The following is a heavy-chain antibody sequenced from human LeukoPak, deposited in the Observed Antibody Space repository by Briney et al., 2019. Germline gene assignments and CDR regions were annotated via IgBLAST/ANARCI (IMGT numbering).Heavy chain of an antibody. CDR3: ARLGAAADLDSFYGMDV. CDR1: GFTFSSYE. V-gene: IGHV3-23*01. D-gene: IGHD6-13*01. J-gene: IGHJ6*02. Sequence: GGSLRLSCATSGFTFSSYEMNWVRQAPGRGLEWVSVIRVSGGSTFFADSVKGRFTISRDNSKNTLFLQMNSLRAEDTAVYYCARLGAAADLDSFYGMDVWGHGTTVTVSS. CDR2: IRVSGGST.